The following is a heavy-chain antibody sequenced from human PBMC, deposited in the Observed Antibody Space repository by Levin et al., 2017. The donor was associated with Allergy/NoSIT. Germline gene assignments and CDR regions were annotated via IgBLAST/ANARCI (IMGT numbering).Heavy chain of an antibody. Sequence: LSLTCAASGFTFSSSEMNWVRRAPGKGLEWVSYISSTGSTIYSADSVKGRFTISRDNAKNSLYLHMISLRAEDAAVYYCARQLGNFWSGYNYFDYWGQGTLVTVSS. CDR2: ISSTGSTI. V-gene: IGHV3-48*03. J-gene: IGHJ4*02. D-gene: IGHD3-3*01. CDR3: ARQLGNFWSGYNYFDY. CDR1: GFTFSSSE.